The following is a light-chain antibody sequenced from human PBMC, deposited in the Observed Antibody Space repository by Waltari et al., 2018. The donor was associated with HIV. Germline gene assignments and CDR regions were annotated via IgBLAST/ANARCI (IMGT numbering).Light chain of an antibody. J-gene: IGKJ3*01. CDR2: DAA. CDR3: QQYSNWLLT. V-gene: IGKV3-15*01. CDR1: QSVNNN. Sequence: DKMPTQTTATLSSSPGERATLSCRASQSVNNNLAWYQQKPGQAPRLLIYDAASRATGIPARFSGSGSGTEFTLTISSLQSEDFAVYFCQQYSNWLLTFGPGTKVDI.